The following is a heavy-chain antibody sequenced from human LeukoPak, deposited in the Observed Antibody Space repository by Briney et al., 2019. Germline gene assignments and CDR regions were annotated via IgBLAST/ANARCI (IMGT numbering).Heavy chain of an antibody. CDR1: GFTFSSYA. J-gene: IGHJ4*02. Sequence: PGRSLRLSCAASGFTFSSYAMHWVRQAPGKGLEWVAVISYDGSNKYYADSVKGRFTISRDNSKNTLYLQMNSLRAEDTAVYYCAKRSQLELPGDYFDYWGQGTLVTVSS. V-gene: IGHV3-30-3*02. D-gene: IGHD1-7*01. CDR3: AKRSQLELPGDYFDY. CDR2: ISYDGSNK.